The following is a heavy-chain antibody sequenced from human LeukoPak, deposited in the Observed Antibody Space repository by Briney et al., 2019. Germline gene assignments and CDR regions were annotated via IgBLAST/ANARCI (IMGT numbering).Heavy chain of an antibody. CDR3: ARGSTDTAMADH. D-gene: IGHD5-18*01. J-gene: IGHJ4*02. V-gene: IGHV1-8*03. Sequence: ASVKVSCKASGYTFTSYDINWVRQATGQGLEWMGWMNPNSGNTGYAQKFQGRVTITRNTSISTAYMELSSLRSEDTAVYYCARGSTDTAMADHWGQGTLVTVSS. CDR1: GYTFTSYD. CDR2: MNPNSGNT.